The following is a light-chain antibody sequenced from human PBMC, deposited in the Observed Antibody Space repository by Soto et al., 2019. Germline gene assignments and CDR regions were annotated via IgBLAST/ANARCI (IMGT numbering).Light chain of an antibody. V-gene: IGLV4-69*01. Sequence: QLVLTQSPSASASLGASVKLTCTLSSGHSSYAIAWHQQKPEKGPRYLMKLNSDGSHSKGDGIPDRFSGSSSGAERYLTISSLQSEDEADYYCQTWGTGPRVFGGGTKLTVL. J-gene: IGLJ3*02. CDR2: LNSDGSH. CDR1: SGHSSYA. CDR3: QTWGTGPRV.